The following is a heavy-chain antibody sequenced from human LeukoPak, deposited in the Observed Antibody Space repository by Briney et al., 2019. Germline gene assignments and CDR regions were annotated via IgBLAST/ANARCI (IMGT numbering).Heavy chain of an antibody. CDR2: INHSGST. D-gene: IGHD4-23*01. J-gene: IGHJ1*01. Sequence: SETLSLTCAVYGGSFSGYYWSWIRQPPGKGLEWIGEINHSGSTNYNPSLKSRVTISVDTSKNQFSLKPSSVTAADTAVYYCARVEDGGNSSGIQHWGQGTLVTVSS. V-gene: IGHV4-34*01. CDR3: ARVEDGGNSSGIQH. CDR1: GGSFSGYY.